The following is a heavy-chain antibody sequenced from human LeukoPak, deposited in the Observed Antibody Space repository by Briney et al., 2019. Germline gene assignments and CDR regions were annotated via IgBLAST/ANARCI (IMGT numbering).Heavy chain of an antibody. J-gene: IGHJ4*02. Sequence: PGGSLRLSCAASGFTFNRWSMNWVRQAPGKGLEWVSNIISRGDTTHYADSVKDRFSISRDNAKNSVFLQLNSLRAEDTAVYYCARGRGYCTGASCDIDYWGQGTLVTVSS. CDR1: GFTFNRWS. CDR2: IISRGDTT. CDR3: ARGRGYCTGASCDIDY. V-gene: IGHV3-48*04. D-gene: IGHD2-8*02.